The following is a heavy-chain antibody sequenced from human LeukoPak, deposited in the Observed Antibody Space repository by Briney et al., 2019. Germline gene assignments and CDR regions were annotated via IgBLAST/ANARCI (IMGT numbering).Heavy chain of an antibody. CDR1: GGSMNDYY. Sequence: SETLSLTCTVSGGSMNDYYWSWIRQPPGKGLEWIGYMYYSGSTNYNPSLKSRVSKSIDTSKNQFSLKLSSVTAADTAVYYCARDRYCIGGICYSGRFDPWGRGTLVTVSS. J-gene: IGHJ5*02. D-gene: IGHD2-15*01. V-gene: IGHV4-59*01. CDR3: ARDRYCIGGICYSGRFDP. CDR2: MYYSGST.